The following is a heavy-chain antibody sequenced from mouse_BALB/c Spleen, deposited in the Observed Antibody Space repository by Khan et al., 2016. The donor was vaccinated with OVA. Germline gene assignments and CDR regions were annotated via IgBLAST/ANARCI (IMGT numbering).Heavy chain of an antibody. Sequence: EVELVESGGGLVQPGGSRKLSCEASGFTFSDYGMAWVRQAPGKGPEWVAFISDLAYTIYYADTVTGRFTISRENAKNTLYLEMSSLRSEDTAIXYGARGGGTAPFAYWGLGTLVTVSA. CDR3: ARGGGTAPFAY. CDR1: GFTFSDYG. D-gene: IGHD1-2*01. V-gene: IGHV5-15*02. J-gene: IGHJ3*01. CDR2: ISDLAYTI.